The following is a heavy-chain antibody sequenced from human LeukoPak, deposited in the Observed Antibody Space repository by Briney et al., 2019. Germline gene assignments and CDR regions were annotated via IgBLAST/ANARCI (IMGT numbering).Heavy chain of an antibody. V-gene: IGHV3-64*01. D-gene: IGHD5-24*01. CDR1: GFTFSSYA. CDR3: ARDGVATNDY. CDR2: ISSNGGST. J-gene: IGHJ4*02. Sequence: GRSLRLSCAASGFTFSSYAMHWVRQAPGKGLEYVSAISSNGGSTYYANSVKGRFTISRDNSKNTLYLQMGSLRVEDTAVYYCARDGVATNDYWGQGTLVTVSS.